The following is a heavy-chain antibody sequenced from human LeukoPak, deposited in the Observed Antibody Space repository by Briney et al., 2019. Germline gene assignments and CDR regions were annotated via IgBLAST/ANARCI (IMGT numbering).Heavy chain of an antibody. CDR1: GYSISSGYY. Sequence: SETLSLTCTVSGYSISSGYYWGWIRQPPGKGLEWIVGIYHSGSTYYNPSLKSRVTISVDTSKNQFSLELSSVTATDTAVYYCAREHPLEAVDYWGQGTLVTVSS. CDR3: AREHPLEAVDY. V-gene: IGHV4-38-2*02. CDR2: IYHSGST. J-gene: IGHJ4*02.